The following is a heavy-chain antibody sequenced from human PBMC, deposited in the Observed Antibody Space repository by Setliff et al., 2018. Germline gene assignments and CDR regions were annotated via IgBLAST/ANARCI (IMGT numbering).Heavy chain of an antibody. J-gene: IGHJ6*04. CDR3: ARSYNFWSGPALDV. Sequence: GGSLRLSCAASGFTFSNAWMNWVRQAPGKGLEWVSDISSSSSTIYYADSVKGRFTISRDNAQNSLYLQMNSLRAEDTAVYYCARSYNFWSGPALDVWGKGTTVTVSS. D-gene: IGHD3-3*01. CDR2: ISSSSSTI. CDR1: GFTFSNAW. V-gene: IGHV3-48*01.